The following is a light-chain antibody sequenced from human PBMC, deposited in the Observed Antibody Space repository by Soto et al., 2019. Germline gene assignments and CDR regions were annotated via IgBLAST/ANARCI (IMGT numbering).Light chain of an antibody. J-gene: IGKJ1*01. V-gene: IGKV3-15*01. Sequence: EIVMTQSTGTLSVSPGERATLSCRASQSVSSNLAWYQQKPGQAPRLLIYGASTRATGIPARFSGSRSVTEFTLTISSLQSEDFAVYYCQQYNNSPRTFRQGTKVEIK. CDR2: GAS. CDR3: QQYNNSPRT. CDR1: QSVSSN.